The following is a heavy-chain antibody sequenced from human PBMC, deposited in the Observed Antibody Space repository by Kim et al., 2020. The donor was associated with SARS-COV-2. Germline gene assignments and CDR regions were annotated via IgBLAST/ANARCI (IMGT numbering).Heavy chain of an antibody. J-gene: IGHJ6*03. V-gene: IGHV3-30*02. D-gene: IGHD5-12*01. CDR3: AKGDSGYEKYYYYYMDV. Sequence: VKGRFTISRDNSKNTLYLQMNSLRAEDTAVYYCAKGDSGYEKYYYYYMDVWGKGTTVTVSS.